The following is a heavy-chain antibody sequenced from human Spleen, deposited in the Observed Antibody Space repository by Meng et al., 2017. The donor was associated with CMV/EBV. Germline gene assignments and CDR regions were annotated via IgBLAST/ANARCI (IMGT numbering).Heavy chain of an antibody. Sequence: TYAINWVRQAPGQGLEWMGGIIPIFGTTKYAQKFQGRVTITTDESSSSAYMELRSLTSEDTAVYYCARGPYCSRTTCYPIYYYYGMDVWGQGTWSPSP. CDR1: TYA. CDR3: ARGPYCSRTTCYPIYYYYGMDV. V-gene: IGHV1-69*05. J-gene: IGHJ6*02. D-gene: IGHD2-2*01. CDR2: IIPIFGTT.